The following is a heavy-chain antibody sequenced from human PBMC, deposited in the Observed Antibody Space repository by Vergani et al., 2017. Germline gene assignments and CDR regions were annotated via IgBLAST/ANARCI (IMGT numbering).Heavy chain of an antibody. CDR1: GYRFSSSC. V-gene: IGHV5-51*01. D-gene: IGHD5-24*01. CDR3: ASRRTLQREFDI. J-gene: IGHJ4*02. CDR2: IFPDDSDT. Sequence: EGQLVQSGAEVKKPGESLKISCKGFGYRFSSSCIGWVRQMPGKGLEWMGIIFPDDSDTRYSPSFQGQVTISADKSITTVYLQWSSLKASDTAMYYCASRRTLQREFDIWGQGTLVTVSS.